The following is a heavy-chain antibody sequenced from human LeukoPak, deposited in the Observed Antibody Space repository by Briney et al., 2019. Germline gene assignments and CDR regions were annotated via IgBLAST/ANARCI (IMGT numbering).Heavy chain of an antibody. D-gene: IGHD3-10*01. CDR1: GGSISNSGHY. CDR3: ARKTPGTSVDV. CDR2: ITNTGGT. V-gene: IGHV4-39*01. J-gene: IGHJ6*02. Sequence: PSETLSLTCTVSGGSISNSGHYWVWIRQPPGKGLEWIGTITNTGGTYSNPSLKSRVTISIDASKTQISLKLTSVTVADTAVFYCARKTPGTSVDVWGQGTPVTVSS.